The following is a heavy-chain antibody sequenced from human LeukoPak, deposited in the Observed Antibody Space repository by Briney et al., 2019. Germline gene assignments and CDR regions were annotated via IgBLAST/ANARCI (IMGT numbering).Heavy chain of an antibody. CDR1: GYTFTGYL. CDR3: VRGLTTVATWLYL. V-gene: IGHV1-2*02. D-gene: IGHD4-23*01. J-gene: IGHJ2*01. CDR2: ISPNSGDT. Sequence: ASVKVSCKASGYTFTGYLMHWVRQAPGQGLEWMGWISPNSGDTKYAQNFQGRVTMTRDTSISTAYMEVSRLRSDDTAVYCCVRGLTTVATWLYLWGRGTLVTVSS.